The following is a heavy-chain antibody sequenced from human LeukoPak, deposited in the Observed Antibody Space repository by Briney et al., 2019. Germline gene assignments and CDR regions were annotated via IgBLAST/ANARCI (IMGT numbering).Heavy chain of an antibody. J-gene: IGHJ4*02. CDR3: ARLTTVAPFDY. Sequence: ASVKVSCKASGYTFTSYYMHWVRQAPGQGLEWMGIINPSDGSTSYAQNFQGRITMTRDTSTSTVYMELSSLRSEDTAVYYCARLTTVAPFDYWGQGTLVTVSS. CDR2: INPSDGST. D-gene: IGHD4-23*01. CDR1: GYTFTSYY. V-gene: IGHV1-46*01.